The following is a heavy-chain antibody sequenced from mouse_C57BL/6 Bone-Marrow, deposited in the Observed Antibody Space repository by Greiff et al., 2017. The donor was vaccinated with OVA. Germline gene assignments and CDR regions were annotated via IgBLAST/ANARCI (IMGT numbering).Heavy chain of an antibody. V-gene: IGHV1-55*01. D-gene: IGHD1-1*01. J-gene: IGHJ2*01. CDR3: ARRNYGSSFDY. Sequence: QVQLQQSGAELARPGASVKLSCKASGYTFTSYWITWVKQRPGQGLEWIGDIYPGSGSTNYNEKFKSKATLTVDTSSSTAYMQLSSLTSEDSAVYYCARRNYGSSFDYWGQGTTLTVSS. CDR1: GYTFTSYW. CDR2: IYPGSGST.